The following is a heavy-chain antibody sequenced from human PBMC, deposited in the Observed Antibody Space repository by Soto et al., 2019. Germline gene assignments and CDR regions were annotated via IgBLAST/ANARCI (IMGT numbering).Heavy chain of an antibody. D-gene: IGHD5-18*01. CDR2: IYPGNSDT. Sequence: GESLKISCKASGYSFSTNWIGWVRQMPVKGLEWVGFIYPGNSDTRYSPSFQGQVTISADRSIRTAYLKWSGLKASDTAIYYCAKHWNTTMAPEKWGQGTPVTVSS. J-gene: IGHJ4*02. V-gene: IGHV5-51*01. CDR3: AKHWNTTMAPEK. CDR1: GYSFSTNW.